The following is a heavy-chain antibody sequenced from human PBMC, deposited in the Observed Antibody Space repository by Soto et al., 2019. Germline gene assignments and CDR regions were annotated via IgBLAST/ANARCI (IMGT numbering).Heavy chain of an antibody. D-gene: IGHD3-3*01. Sequence: QVQLVQSGAEVKKPGSSVKVSCKASGGTFSSYAISWVRQAPGQGLEWMGGIIPIFGTANYAQKFQGRVTITRDTSASTAYMELSSLRSEDTAVYYCARGPSSYDFWSGYQNIPPFDPWGQGTLVTVSS. CDR2: IIPIFGTA. CDR3: ARGPSSYDFWSGYQNIPPFDP. CDR1: GGTFSSYA. J-gene: IGHJ5*02. V-gene: IGHV1-69*06.